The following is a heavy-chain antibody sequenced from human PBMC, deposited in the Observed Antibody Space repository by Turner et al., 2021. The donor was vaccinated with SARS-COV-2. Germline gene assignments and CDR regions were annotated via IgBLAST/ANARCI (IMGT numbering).Heavy chain of an antibody. CDR1: GGIFSTYA. V-gene: IGHV1-69*01. CDR3: AKAQGEYGDYGGDY. J-gene: IGHJ4*02. D-gene: IGHD4-17*01. Sequence: QVQLVQSGAEVKKPGSSVKDSCKASGGIFSTYAISWVRQAPGQGLEWMGGIIPVFGTANYAQHFQGRVTITADESTSYLELSSLRSEDTAVYYCAKAQGEYGDYGGDYWGQGTLVTVSS. CDR2: IIPVFGTA.